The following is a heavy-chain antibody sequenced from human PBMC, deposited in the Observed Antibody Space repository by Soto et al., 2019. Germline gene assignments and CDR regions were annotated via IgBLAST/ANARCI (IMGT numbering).Heavy chain of an antibody. Sequence: VQLLQSGAEVKKPGASVRVSCKASGYTFTSYSITWVRQAPGQGLEWMGWISTYNGNTKYAQKLQGRVTMTTDTSTTTAYMELRSLRSDDTAVYYCARDPEIFDYWGQGTLVPSFDYWGQGTLVIVSS. CDR3: ARDPEIFDYWGQGTLVPSFDY. V-gene: IGHV1-18*01. J-gene: IGHJ4*01. CDR1: GYTFTSYS. CDR2: ISTYNGNT. D-gene: IGHD3-9*01.